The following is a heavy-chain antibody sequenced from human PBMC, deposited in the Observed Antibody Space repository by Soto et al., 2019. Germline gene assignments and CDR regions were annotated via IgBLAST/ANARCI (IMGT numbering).Heavy chain of an antibody. V-gene: IGHV4-61*01. Sequence: QVQLQESGPGLVKPSETLSLTCTVSGGSVTSGPYYWSWIRQAPGKGLEWIGCIYYNGRTSYNPSLESRVTISVDTSKNQFSLKLNSVTPADTAICFFARDVSGPSDYWGQGTRVTVSS. J-gene: IGHJ4*02. CDR3: ARDVSGPSDY. CDR1: GGSVTSGPYY. D-gene: IGHD2-15*01. CDR2: IYYNGRT.